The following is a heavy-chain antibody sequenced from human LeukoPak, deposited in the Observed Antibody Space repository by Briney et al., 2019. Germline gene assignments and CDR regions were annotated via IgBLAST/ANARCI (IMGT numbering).Heavy chain of an antibody. J-gene: IGHJ4*02. CDR2: IWSDGSNK. CDR3: AKSSSYSGYKGDFDY. CDR1: GFTFSSYG. Sequence: PGGSLRLSCAASGFTFSSYGMHWVRQAPGKGLEWVAVIWSDGSNKYYVDSVKGRFTISRDNAKNSLYLQMNSLRAEDTALYYCAKSSSYSGYKGDFDYWGQGTLVTVSS. D-gene: IGHD5-12*01. V-gene: IGHV3-33*03.